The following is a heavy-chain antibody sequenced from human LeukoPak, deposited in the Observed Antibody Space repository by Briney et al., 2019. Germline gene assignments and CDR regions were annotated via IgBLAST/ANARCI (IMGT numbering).Heavy chain of an antibody. CDR1: GGSFSGYY. V-gene: IGHV4-34*01. CDR3: ARGSGIAARSLGY. Sequence: SETLSLTCAVYGGSFSGYYWSWIRQPPGNGLEWIGEINHSGSTNYNPSLKSRVTISVDTSKNQFSLKLSSVTAADTAVYYCARGSGIAARSLGYWGQGTLVTVSS. D-gene: IGHD6-6*01. J-gene: IGHJ4*02. CDR2: INHSGST.